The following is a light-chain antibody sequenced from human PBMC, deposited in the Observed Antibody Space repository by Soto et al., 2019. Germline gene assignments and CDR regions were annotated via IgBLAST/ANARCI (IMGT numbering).Light chain of an antibody. Sequence: QSVLTQPASVSGSPGQSITISCTGTSSDFGSYNLVSWYQQHPGKAPKLMIYEGSKRPSGVSNRFSGSKSGNTASLTISGLQAEDEADYYCCSYAGSSTPYVFGTGTKVT. CDR3: CSYAGSSTPYV. J-gene: IGLJ1*01. CDR2: EGS. V-gene: IGLV2-23*01. CDR1: SSDFGSYNL.